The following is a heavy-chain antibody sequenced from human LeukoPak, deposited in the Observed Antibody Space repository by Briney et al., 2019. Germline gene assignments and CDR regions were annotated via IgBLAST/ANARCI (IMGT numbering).Heavy chain of an antibody. V-gene: IGHV3-23*01. Sequence: GGSLRLSCAASGFTFSSYAMSWVRQAPGRGLEWVSAISGSGGSTYYADSVKGRFTISRDNSKNSLYLQMNSIRAEDTAVYYCAKDQDVASAGTWGSIDYWGQGTLVTVSS. J-gene: IGHJ4*02. CDR1: GFTFSSYA. D-gene: IGHD6-13*01. CDR2: ISGSGGST. CDR3: AKDQDVASAGTWGSIDY.